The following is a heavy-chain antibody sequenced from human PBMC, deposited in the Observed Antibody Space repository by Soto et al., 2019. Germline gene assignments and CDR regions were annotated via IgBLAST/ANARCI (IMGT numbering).Heavy chain of an antibody. J-gene: IGHJ3*02. D-gene: IGHD3-16*01. CDR3: ARGLEEWGKQTVI. CDR1: GCTFSSHW. CDR2: INSNGSST. Sequence: EVQLVESGGGLVQPGGPLNLSCAAPGCTFSSHWMHWVRQVPGKGLVGVPRINSNGSSTTFPDFGKGRFTISRDDAKSTLYLQMNSLRAADTAVYCCARGLEEWGKQTVIWGQGTLVTVSS. V-gene: IGHV3-74*01.